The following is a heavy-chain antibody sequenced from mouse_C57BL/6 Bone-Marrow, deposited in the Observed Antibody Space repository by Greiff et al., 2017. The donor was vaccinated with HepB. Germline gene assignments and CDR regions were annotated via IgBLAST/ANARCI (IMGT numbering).Heavy chain of an antibody. Sequence: EVKLQESGPVLVKPGASVKMSCKASGYTFTDYYMNWVKQSHGKSLEWIGVINPYNGGTSYNQKFKGKATLTVDKSSSTAYMELNSLTSEDSAVYYCARGGRTTVVATNFDYWGQGTTLTVSS. CDR3: ARGGRTTVVATNFDY. J-gene: IGHJ2*01. CDR1: GYTFTDYY. V-gene: IGHV1-19*01. CDR2: INPYNGGT. D-gene: IGHD1-1*01.